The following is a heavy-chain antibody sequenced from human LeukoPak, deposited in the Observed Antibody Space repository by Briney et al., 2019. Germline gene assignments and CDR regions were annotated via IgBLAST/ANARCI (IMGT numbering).Heavy chain of an antibody. D-gene: IGHD3-16*01. CDR1: GFTFNGHW. CDR2: IKQDGSEK. Sequence: GGSLRLSCSASGFTFNGHWMSWVRQAPGKGLEWVANIKQDGSEKKYVDSVKGRFTISRDNAKNSLYLQMNSVRAEDTAMYYCARRWVETWGFDYWGQGTLVTVSS. V-gene: IGHV3-7*01. J-gene: IGHJ4*02. CDR3: ARRWVETWGFDY.